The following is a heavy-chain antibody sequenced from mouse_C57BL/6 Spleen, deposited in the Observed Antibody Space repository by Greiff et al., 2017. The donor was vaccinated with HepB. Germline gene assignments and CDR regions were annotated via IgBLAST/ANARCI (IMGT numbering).Heavy chain of an antibody. J-gene: IGHJ2*01. CDR1: GFTFSSYG. D-gene: IGHD1-1*01. CDR2: ISSGGSYT. CDR3: ARHRRITTVAEYFDY. V-gene: IGHV5-6*01. Sequence: VQLKESGGDLVKPGGSLKLSCAASGFTFSSYGMSCVRQTPDKRLEWVATISSGGSYTYYPDSVKGRFTISRDNTKNTLYLQMSSLKSEDTAMYYCARHRRITTVAEYFDYWGQGTTLTVSS.